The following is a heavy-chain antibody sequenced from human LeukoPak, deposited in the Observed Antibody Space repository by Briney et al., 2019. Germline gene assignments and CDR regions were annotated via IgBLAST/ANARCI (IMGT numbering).Heavy chain of an antibody. CDR2: ISSSSSYI. CDR3: ARETHNYGTSGYHY. J-gene: IGHJ4*02. Sequence: PGGSLRLSCAASGFTFNIYSMNWVRQAPGKGLEWVSSISSSSSYIYYADSVKGRFTISRDNTKNSLYLQMNSLRAEDTAVYYCARETHNYGTSGYHYWGQGTLVT. CDR1: GFTFNIYS. V-gene: IGHV3-21*01. D-gene: IGHD3-22*01.